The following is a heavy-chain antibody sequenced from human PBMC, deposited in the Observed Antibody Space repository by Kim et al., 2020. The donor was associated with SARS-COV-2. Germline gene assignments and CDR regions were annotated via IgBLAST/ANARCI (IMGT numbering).Heavy chain of an antibody. V-gene: IGHV4-34*01. Sequence: SETLSLTCAVYGGSFSGYYWSWICQPPGKGLEWIGEINHSGSTNYNPSLNSRVTISVDTSKNQFSLKLSSVTAADTAVYYCARGLGITFWGVIGRRWFDP. D-gene: IGHD3-16*01. J-gene: IGHJ5*02. CDR2: INHSGST. CDR1: GGSFSGYY. CDR3: ARGLGITFWGVIGRRWFDP.